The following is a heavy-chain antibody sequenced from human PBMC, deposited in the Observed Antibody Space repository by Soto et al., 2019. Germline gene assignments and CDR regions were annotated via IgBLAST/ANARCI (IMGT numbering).Heavy chain of an antibody. CDR2: IHHSGAT. V-gene: IGHV4-4*02. CDR3: ATQGFYRMGV. Sequence: QVQLQESGPGLVQPSGTLSLTCAVSGDSITGDNWWSWVRQPPGKGLEWIGEIHHSGATNYNPSLKSRVTISVHKSKNQFSLKLNSVTAADTAMFYCATQGFYRMGVWGRGTTVTVSS. J-gene: IGHJ6*02. CDR1: GDSITGDNW.